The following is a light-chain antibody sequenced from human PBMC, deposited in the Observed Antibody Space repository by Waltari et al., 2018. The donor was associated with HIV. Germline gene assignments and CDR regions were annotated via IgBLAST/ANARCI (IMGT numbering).Light chain of an antibody. CDR1: SGSVARNY. CDR2: EDD. V-gene: IGLV6-57*02. CDR3: QSYDNSNWV. J-gene: IGLJ3*02. Sequence: ILTQPHSVSESPGKTVIISCTGRSGSVARNYVQWYQLRPGNAPRTVIYEDDKRPSGVPDRFSGSIDGSSNSASLIISGLKPEDEGDYYCQSYDNSNWVFGGGTKLTV.